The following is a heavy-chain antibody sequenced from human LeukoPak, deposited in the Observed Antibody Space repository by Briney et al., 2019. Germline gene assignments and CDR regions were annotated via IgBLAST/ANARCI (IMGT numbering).Heavy chain of an antibody. Sequence: SESLSLTCTVSGGSISSYYWSWIRQPPGKGLEWIGYNFHSVTTNYNPSLQSRVFISVDTSKNQFSLDLTSVTAADTAVYYCATYSDITGSFDYWGQGTPVTVSS. V-gene: IGHV4-59*01. CDR2: NFHSVTT. J-gene: IGHJ4*02. D-gene: IGHD3-22*01. CDR1: GGSISSYY. CDR3: ATYSDITGSFDY.